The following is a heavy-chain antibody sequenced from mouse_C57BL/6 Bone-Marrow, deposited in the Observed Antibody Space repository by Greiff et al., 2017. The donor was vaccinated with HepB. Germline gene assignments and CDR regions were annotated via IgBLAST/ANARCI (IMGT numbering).Heavy chain of an antibody. Sequence: QVQLQQSGPELVKPGASVKISCKASGYAFSSSWMNWVKQRPGKGLEWIGRIYPGDGDTNYNGKFKGKATLTADKSSSTAYMQLSSLTSEASAVYFCARLGSNYGYFDVWGTGTTVTVSS. J-gene: IGHJ1*03. CDR2: IYPGDGDT. CDR1: GYAFSSSW. D-gene: IGHD1-1*01. CDR3: ARLGSNYGYFDV. V-gene: IGHV1-82*01.